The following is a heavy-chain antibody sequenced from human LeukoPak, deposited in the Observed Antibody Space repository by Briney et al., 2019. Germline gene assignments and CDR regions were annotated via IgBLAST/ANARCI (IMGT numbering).Heavy chain of an antibody. CDR3: ARLGYESSDWTNRGDY. CDR1: GYSFTSYW. CDR2: IDPSDSYT. D-gene: IGHD6-19*01. J-gene: IGHJ4*02. Sequence: GESLKISCKGSGYSFTSYWISWVRQMPGKGLEWMGRIDPSDSYTNYSPSFQGHVTISADKSISTACLQWSSLKASDTAMYYCARLGYESSDWTNRGDYWGQGTLVTVSS. V-gene: IGHV5-10-1*01.